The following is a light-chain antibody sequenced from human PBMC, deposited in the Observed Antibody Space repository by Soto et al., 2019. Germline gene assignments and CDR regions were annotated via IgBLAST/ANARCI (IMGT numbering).Light chain of an antibody. Sequence: IVLTQSPGTLSLSPGERATLSCRASQSVSSTYLAWYQQKPGQAPRLLMYGASSRATGIPDRFSGSGSGTEFPLTLSRLEPEDSAVYYCQQCGGSPLFPFCPGTKVDV. V-gene: IGKV3-20*01. CDR2: GAS. CDR3: QQCGGSPLFP. CDR1: QSVSSTY. J-gene: IGKJ3*01.